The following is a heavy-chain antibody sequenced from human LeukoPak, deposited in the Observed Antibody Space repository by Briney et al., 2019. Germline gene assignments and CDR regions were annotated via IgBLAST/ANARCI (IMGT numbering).Heavy chain of an antibody. CDR2: ISWNSGSI. Sequence: PGGSLRLSCAASGFTFDDYAMHWVRQAPGKGLEWVSGISWNSGSIGYADSVKGRFTISRDNAKNSLYLQMNSLRAEDTAVYYCIAVAAVDYWGQGTLVTVSS. CDR3: IAVAAVDY. CDR1: GFTFDDYA. J-gene: IGHJ4*02. V-gene: IGHV3-9*01. D-gene: IGHD6-19*01.